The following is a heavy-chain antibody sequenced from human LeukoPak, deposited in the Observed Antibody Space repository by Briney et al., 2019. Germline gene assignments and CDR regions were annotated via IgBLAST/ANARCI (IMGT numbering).Heavy chain of an antibody. Sequence: PGGSLRLSCAASGFTFDDYAMHWVRQAPGKGLEWVSSISWNSGSIGYADSVKGRFTISRDNAKNCLYLQMNSLRAEDTALYYCAKDIRARGQYCSTTNYFNYVFAIWGQGTMVTVSS. CDR3: AKDIRARGQYCSTTNYFNYVFAI. CDR2: ISWNSGSI. J-gene: IGHJ3*02. CDR1: GFTFDDYA. V-gene: IGHV3-9*01. D-gene: IGHD2-2*01.